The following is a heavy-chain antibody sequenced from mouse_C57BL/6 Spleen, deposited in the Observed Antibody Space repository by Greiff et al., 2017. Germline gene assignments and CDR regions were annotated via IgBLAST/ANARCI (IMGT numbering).Heavy chain of an antibody. J-gene: IGHJ2*01. CDR1: GFTFTSYW. V-gene: IGHV1-69*01. CDR3: ARTRQYYLDY. D-gene: IGHD6-1*01. Sequence: VQLQQPGAELVMPGASVKLSCTASGFTFTSYWMPWVKQRPGQGLEWIGEIDPADSYTNYDPKFKGKSTMTVDKSSSTAYVQLSRLTSEDPAVYYCARTRQYYLDYWGQGTTLTVSS. CDR2: IDPADSYT.